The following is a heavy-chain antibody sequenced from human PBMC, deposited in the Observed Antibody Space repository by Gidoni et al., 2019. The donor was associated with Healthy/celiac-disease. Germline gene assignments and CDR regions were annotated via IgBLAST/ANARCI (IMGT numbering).Heavy chain of an antibody. J-gene: IGHJ4*02. Sequence: VQLVQSGAEVKKPGASVQVSCTASGDTFTRDYMHWVRQAPGQGLEWMGIINPSGGSTSYAQKFQGRVTMTRDTSTSTVYMDLSSLRSEDTAVYYCARDPLGYCSGGRCYYFDYWGQGTLVTVSS. D-gene: IGHD2-15*01. CDR1: GDTFTRDY. CDR2: INPSGGST. CDR3: ARDPLGYCSGGRCYYFDY. V-gene: IGHV1-46*01.